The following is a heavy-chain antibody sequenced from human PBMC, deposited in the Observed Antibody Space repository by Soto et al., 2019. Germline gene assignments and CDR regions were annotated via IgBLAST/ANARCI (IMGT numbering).Heavy chain of an antibody. CDR3: ARGITIFGVVYFDY. V-gene: IGHV4-31*03. J-gene: IGHJ4*02. CDR2: IYYSGST. D-gene: IGHD3-3*01. Sequence: QVQLQESGPGLMKPSQTLSLTCTVSGGSISSGTYYWSWIRQHPGKGLEWVGYIYYSGSTYYNPSLKSRLTISVDTSKNQFSLKLSSVTAADTAVYYCARGITIFGVVYFDYWGQGTLVTVSS. CDR1: GGSISSGTYY.